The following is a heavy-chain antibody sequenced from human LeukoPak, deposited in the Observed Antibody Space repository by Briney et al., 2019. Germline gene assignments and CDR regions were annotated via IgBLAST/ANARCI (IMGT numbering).Heavy chain of an antibody. CDR1: EYSFTSYW. CDR2: IYPRDSDT. V-gene: IGHV5-51*01. CDR3: ARHVTTASAARGFDI. Sequence: GESLKISCKGSEYSFTSYWVAWVRQMPGKGLEWMGIIYPRDSDTRYSPSFQGQVTISAGKSINTAYLQWSGLKASDTAVYYCARHVTTASAARGFDIWGQGTMVTVSS. D-gene: IGHD1-14*01. J-gene: IGHJ3*02.